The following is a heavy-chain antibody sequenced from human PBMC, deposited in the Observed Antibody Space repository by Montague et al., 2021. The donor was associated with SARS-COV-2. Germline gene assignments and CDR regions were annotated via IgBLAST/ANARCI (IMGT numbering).Heavy chain of an antibody. CDR2: LDIDLTRL. CDR1: GFTLSGFW. J-gene: IGHJ4*02. V-gene: IGHV3-74*01. CDR3: IRDMFGEWDH. D-gene: IGHD3-10*02. Sequence: SLRLSGAASGFTLSGFWMHWVRQAPGKGLEWVSRLDIDLTRLDYRDSFRVLFTISKDSAKNTLYLQMNSLRAEDTAVYYCIRDMFGEWDHWGQGTLVTVSS.